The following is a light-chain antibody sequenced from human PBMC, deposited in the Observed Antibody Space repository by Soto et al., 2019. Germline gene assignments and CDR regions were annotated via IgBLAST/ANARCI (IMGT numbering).Light chain of an antibody. CDR3: QHYGTTPWT. CDR1: ETFCSGC. J-gene: IGKJ1*01. Sequence: DTVLTQSPATVSLSPGESVTLSCRASETFCSGCLAWYQQKPGQSPRLLIYGASSRATGIPDRFSGSGSGTDFTLTINRLEPEDFAVYYCQHYGTTPWTFGPGTKVGIK. CDR2: GAS. V-gene: IGKV3-20*01.